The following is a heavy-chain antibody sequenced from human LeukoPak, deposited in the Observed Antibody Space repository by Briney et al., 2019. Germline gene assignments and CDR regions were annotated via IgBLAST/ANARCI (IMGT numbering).Heavy chain of an antibody. V-gene: IGHV3-30*04. CDR3: ARARPSMWIDY. J-gene: IGHJ4*02. Sequence: PGRSLRLSCAASGFTFSSYAMYWVRQAQGKGLEWVAVISCDGRDKFYADSVKGRFTISRDSPKNTMYLQMNSSRPEDTAVYYCARARPSMWIDYWGQGTLVTVSS. CDR2: ISCDGRDK. D-gene: IGHD5-12*01. CDR1: GFTFSSYA.